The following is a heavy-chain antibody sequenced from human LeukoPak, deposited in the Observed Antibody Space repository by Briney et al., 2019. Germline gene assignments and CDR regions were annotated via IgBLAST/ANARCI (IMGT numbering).Heavy chain of an antibody. CDR1: GFTFSSYA. V-gene: IGHV3-30-3*01. Sequence: GGSLGLSCAASGFTFSSYAMHWVRQAPGKGLEWVAVISYDGSNKYYADSVKGRFTISRDNSKNTLYLQMNSLRAEDTAVYYCARDIGSSGSFGYFDYWGQGTLVTVSS. CDR2: ISYDGSNK. CDR3: ARDIGSSGSFGYFDY. D-gene: IGHD1-26*01. J-gene: IGHJ4*02.